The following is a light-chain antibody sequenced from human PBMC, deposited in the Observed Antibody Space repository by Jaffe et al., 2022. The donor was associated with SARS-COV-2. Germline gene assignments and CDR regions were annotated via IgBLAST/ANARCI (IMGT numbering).Light chain of an antibody. Sequence: DIVLTQSPGTLSSTPGERVTLSCRASQSVHNDYLAWYQQRRGQAPRLLIYGASSRATGIPGRFSGSGSGTDFTLTVSGLEPEDFAVYYCQQYGNSPLTFGGGTKVEI. V-gene: IGKV3-20*01. CDR1: QSVHNDY. CDR2: GAS. J-gene: IGKJ4*01. CDR3: QQYGNSPLT.